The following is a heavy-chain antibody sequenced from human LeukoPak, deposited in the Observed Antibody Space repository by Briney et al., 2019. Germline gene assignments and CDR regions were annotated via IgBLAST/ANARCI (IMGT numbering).Heavy chain of an antibody. D-gene: IGHD3-10*01. CDR1: GFTLSSYA. CDR2: ISASGGST. J-gene: IGHJ6*03. CDR3: AKVMKGSERLTMVRGVIIKTAGLYYMDV. V-gene: IGHV3-23*01. Sequence: GGSLRLSCAASGFTLSSYAMSWDRQAPGKGLEWVSSISASGGSTNFADSVKGRFTISRDNSKNTVYLQMNSLRAEDTAVYYCAKVMKGSERLTMVRGVIIKTAGLYYMDVWGKGTTVTVSS.